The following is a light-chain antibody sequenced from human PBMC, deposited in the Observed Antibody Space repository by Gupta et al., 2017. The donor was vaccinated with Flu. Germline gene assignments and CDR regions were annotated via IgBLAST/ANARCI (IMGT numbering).Light chain of an antibody. CDR2: NDT. CDR3: QSAGGGGTYWV. J-gene: IGLJ3*02. Sequence: GQTARITCSGGALRKKYGYWYQQKAGQAPVLVIYNDTGRPSGIPERFSGSTSGTAVTPTTSGVQAEDEADYYCQSAGGGGTYWVFGGGTKLTVL. CDR1: ALRKKY. V-gene: IGLV3-25*03.